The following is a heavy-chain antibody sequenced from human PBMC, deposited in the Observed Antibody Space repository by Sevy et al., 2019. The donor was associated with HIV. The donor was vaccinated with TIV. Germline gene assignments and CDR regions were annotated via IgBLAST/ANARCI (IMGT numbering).Heavy chain of an antibody. CDR3: AKDVVGGTYYIENYYYGMDV. CDR2: LSLQGTNK. D-gene: IGHD3-10*01. Sequence: GGSLRLSCAVSGTNFGAFAMHWVRQAPGKGLEWVAGLSLQGTNKYYADSLKGRFNISRDNSKDILYLHMKSLRPEDTATYYCAKDVVGGTYYIENYYYGMDVWGLGTTVTVSS. V-gene: IGHV3-30*18. CDR1: GTNFGAFA. J-gene: IGHJ6*02.